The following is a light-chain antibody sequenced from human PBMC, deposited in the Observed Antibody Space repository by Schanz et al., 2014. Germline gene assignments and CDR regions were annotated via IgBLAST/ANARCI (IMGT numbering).Light chain of an antibody. V-gene: IGKV3-20*01. CDR2: AAS. J-gene: IGKJ5*01. CDR1: QSVSSSN. Sequence: EAVLTQSPGTLSLSPGERATLSCRASQSVSSSNLAWYQQKPGQAPRLLIYAASSRATGIPDRFSGSGSGTDFTLTISRLEPEDFAVYYCQQYGGSPPITFGQGTRLEIK. CDR3: QQYGGSPPIT.